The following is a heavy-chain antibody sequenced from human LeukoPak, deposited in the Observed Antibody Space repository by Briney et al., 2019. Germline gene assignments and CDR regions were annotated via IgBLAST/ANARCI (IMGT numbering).Heavy chain of an antibody. CDR2: INHRGST. CDR1: GDSFINYF. J-gene: IGHJ6*03. Sequence: SETLPLTRAVQGDSFINYFWTWIRQPPGKGLEWVGHINHRGSTNFNPSLKSRVTLSVGTSKHQFSLKLKSVTAADTAMYYCARGYYYMGVRDEGATVTVSS. V-gene: IGHV4-34*01. CDR3: ARGYYYMGV.